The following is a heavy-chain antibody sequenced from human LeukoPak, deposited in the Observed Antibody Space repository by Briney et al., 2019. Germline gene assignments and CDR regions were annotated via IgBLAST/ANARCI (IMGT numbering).Heavy chain of an antibody. CDR3: ARGQNDYGDYGLDY. Sequence: TGGSLRLSCTASGFTFSSSAMHWVRQAPDKGLEWVAVISYDGRNIFYADSVKGRFTISRDNSKSMLYLQLNSLRGEDTAVYCCARGQNDYGDYGLDYWGQGTLVTVSS. D-gene: IGHD4-17*01. CDR2: ISYDGRNI. CDR1: GFTFSSSA. V-gene: IGHV3-30-3*01. J-gene: IGHJ4*02.